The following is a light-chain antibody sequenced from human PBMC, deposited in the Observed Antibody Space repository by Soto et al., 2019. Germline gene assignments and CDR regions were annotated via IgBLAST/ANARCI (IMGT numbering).Light chain of an antibody. CDR2: WAS. V-gene: IGKV4-1*01. CDR1: QSVLYSSNNKNY. J-gene: IGKJ1*01. Sequence: DIVMTQSPDSLAVSLGERATINCKSSQSVLYSSNNKNYLAWFQQKPGQPPKLLIYWASARESGVPDRFSGSGSETDFTLTIDSLQAEDVAIYYCQQYYSSPTWTFGQGTKVDIK. CDR3: QQYYSSPTWT.